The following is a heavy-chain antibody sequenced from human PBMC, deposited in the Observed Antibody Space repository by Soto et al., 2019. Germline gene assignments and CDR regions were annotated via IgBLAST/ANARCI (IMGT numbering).Heavy chain of an antibody. V-gene: IGHV1-18*01. CDR1: GYTFTNYG. CDR2: ISPYNGDT. Sequence: QVQLVQSATEVKNPGATVKVSCKASGYTFTNYGVTWVRQAPGQGLEWMGWISPYNGDTNSAQKLQGRVTMSIDTSTTTAYMELRGLRSDDTAVYYCARGGVGYCSGGSCPRNWLDPWGQGSLVTVSS. J-gene: IGHJ5*02. D-gene: IGHD2-15*01. CDR3: ARGGVGYCSGGSCPRNWLDP.